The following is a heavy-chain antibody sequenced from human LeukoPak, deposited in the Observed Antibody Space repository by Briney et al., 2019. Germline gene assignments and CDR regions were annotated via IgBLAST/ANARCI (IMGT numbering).Heavy chain of an antibody. D-gene: IGHD6-19*01. Sequence: GGSLRLSCAAFGFTFSSYAMSWVRQAPGKGLEWVSGISGSGGSTYYADSVKGRFTISRDNSKNTLYLQMNSLRAEDTAVYYCAKDRRSSGWYSPFDYWGQGTLVTVSS. CDR2: ISGSGGST. J-gene: IGHJ4*02. V-gene: IGHV3-23*01. CDR3: AKDRRSSGWYSPFDY. CDR1: GFTFSSYA.